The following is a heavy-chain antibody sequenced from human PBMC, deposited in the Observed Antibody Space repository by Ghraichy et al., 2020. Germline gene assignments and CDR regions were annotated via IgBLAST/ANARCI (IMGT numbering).Heavy chain of an antibody. CDR1: GFTFSSSS. V-gene: IGHV3-64*02. Sequence: GGSLRLSCAASGFTFSSSSMHWVRQAPGKRPEYVSVINSSGGTKYYADSVKGRFIISRDNSNNTLYLQMDSLRPEDTAVYYCARGPLSGSSYDYWGQGTLVTVSS. D-gene: IGHD1-26*01. J-gene: IGHJ4*02. CDR3: ARGPLSGSSYDY. CDR2: INSSGGTK.